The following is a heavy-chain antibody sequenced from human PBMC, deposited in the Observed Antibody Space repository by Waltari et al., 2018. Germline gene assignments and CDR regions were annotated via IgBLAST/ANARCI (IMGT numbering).Heavy chain of an antibody. CDR3: ARGYYYGSGSYYNFDAFDI. CDR1: GGSISRGSYD. D-gene: IGHD3-10*01. Sequence: QVPLQESGPGLVKPSQTLSLTCTVSGGSISRGSYDWSWIRQHAGKGLEWIGRIYTSGSTNYNPSLKSRVTISVDTSKNQVSLKLSSVTAADTAVYYWARGYYYGSGSYYNFDAFDIWGQGTMVTVSS. V-gene: IGHV4-61*02. J-gene: IGHJ3*02. CDR2: IYTSGST.